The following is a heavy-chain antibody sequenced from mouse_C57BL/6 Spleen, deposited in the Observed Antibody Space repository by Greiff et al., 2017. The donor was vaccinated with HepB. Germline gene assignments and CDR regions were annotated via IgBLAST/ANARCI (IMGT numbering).Heavy chain of an antibody. Sequence: VQVVESDAELVKPGASVKISCKVSGYTFTDHTIHWMKQRPEQGLEWIGYIYPRDGSTKYNEKFKGKATLTADKSSSTAYMQLNSLTSEDSAVYFCARGDYYGSSPLAMDYWGQGTSVTVSS. CDR3: ARGDYYGSSPLAMDY. D-gene: IGHD1-1*01. CDR2: IYPRDGST. J-gene: IGHJ4*01. V-gene: IGHV1-78*01. CDR1: GYTFTDHT.